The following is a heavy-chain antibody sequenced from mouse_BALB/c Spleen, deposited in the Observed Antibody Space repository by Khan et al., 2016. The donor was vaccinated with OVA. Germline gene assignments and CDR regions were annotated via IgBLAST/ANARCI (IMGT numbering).Heavy chain of an antibody. CDR2: ISSGGFT. D-gene: IGHD6-1*01. Sequence: EVELVESGGGLVKPGGSLKLSCAASGFTFSSYAMSWVRQTPETRLEWVASISSGGFTYYPDSVKGRFTISGDNARVILYLQMSSLRSEDTAIYYCTECLFQYYFDYWGQGTTLTVSS. J-gene: IGHJ2*01. CDR1: GFTFSSYA. V-gene: IGHV5-6-5*01. CDR3: TECLFQYYFDY.